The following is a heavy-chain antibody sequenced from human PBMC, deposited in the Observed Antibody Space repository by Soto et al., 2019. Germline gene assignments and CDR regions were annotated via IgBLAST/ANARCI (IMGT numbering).Heavy chain of an antibody. CDR1: GFTFSSYA. Sequence: HPGGSLRLSCAASGFTFSSYAMSWVRQAPGKGLEWVSAISGSGGSTYYADSVKGRFTISRDNSKNTLYLQMNSLRAEDTAVYYCAKERFRSYGGVDWFDPWGQGTLVTVSS. J-gene: IGHJ5*02. V-gene: IGHV3-23*01. CDR3: AKERFRSYGGVDWFDP. D-gene: IGHD4-17*01. CDR2: ISGSGGST.